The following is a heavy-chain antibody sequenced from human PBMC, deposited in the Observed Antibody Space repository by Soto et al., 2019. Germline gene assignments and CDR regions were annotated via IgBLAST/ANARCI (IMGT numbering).Heavy chain of an antibody. J-gene: IGHJ6*02. CDR1: GFSFSEHY. V-gene: IGHV3-11*01. Sequence: QAQLVESGGGLVKPGGSLRLSCAASGFSFSEHYMSWIRQSPGKGFEWVSYTTPSGGDTFYTDSVKGRFTISRNHAMRSGDMQMNSLTVEDTAVYYCAGGHYGLEVWGQGTTVTVSS. CDR2: TTPSGGDT. CDR3: AGGHYGLEV.